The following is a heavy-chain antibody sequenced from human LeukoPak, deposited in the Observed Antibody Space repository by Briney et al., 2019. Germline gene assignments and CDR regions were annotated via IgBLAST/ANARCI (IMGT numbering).Heavy chain of an antibody. Sequence: ASVTVSCKASGYTFTSYDINWVRQATGQGLEWMGWMNPNSGNTIYAQKFQGRVTITRNTSISTAYMELSSLRSEDTAVYYCARTSGRSYYMDVWGKGTTVTVPS. V-gene: IGHV1-8*03. D-gene: IGHD1-1*01. J-gene: IGHJ6*03. CDR2: MNPNSGNT. CDR3: ARTSGRSYYMDV. CDR1: GYTFTSYD.